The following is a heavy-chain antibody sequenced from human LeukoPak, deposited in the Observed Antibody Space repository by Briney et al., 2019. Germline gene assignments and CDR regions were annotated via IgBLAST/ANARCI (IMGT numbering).Heavy chain of an antibody. J-gene: IGHJ4*02. V-gene: IGHV4-59*01. CDR3: ARGALYSGYDRFDY. CDR1: GGSISSYY. CDR2: IYYSGST. Sequence: PSETLSLTCTVSGGSISSYYWSWIRQPPGKGLEWIGYIYYSGSTNYDPSLKSRVTISVDTSKNQFSLKLSSVTAADTAVYYCARGALYSGYDRFDYWGQGTLVTVSS. D-gene: IGHD5-12*01.